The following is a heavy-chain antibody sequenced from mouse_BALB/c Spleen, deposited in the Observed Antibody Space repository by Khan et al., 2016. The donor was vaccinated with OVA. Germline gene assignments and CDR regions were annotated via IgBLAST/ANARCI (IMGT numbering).Heavy chain of an antibody. Sequence: QVQLQQSGAELVRPGVSVKISCKGSGYTFTDFTMHWVKQSHAKSLEWIGVVNTYYGDATYNQKFKGKATMTVDKSSTTAYMELARLTSEDSAIYYWVEGGGGDRFAYWGQGTLVTVSA. CDR1: GYTFTDFT. J-gene: IGHJ3*01. D-gene: IGHD1-1*01. V-gene: IGHV1S137*01. CDR3: VEGGGGDRFAY. CDR2: VNTYYGDA.